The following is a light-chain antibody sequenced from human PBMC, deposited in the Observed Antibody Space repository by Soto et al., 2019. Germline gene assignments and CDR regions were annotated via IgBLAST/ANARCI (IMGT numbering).Light chain of an antibody. CDR1: QSVSSD. CDR2: GAS. J-gene: IGKJ1*01. Sequence: VMTHSPATLSVSPGERASLSCRASQSVSSDLAWYQQKPGQAPRLLIFGASSRATGIPDKFSGSGSGTDFPLSISRLEPDDFAVYYCQHYGCPSCTFGLGTKADIK. V-gene: IGKV3-20*01. CDR3: QHYGCPSCT.